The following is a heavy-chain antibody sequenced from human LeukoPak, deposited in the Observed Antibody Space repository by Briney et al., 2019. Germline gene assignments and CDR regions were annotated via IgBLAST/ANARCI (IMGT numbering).Heavy chain of an antibody. CDR2: ISSSSSYI. CDR3: ASSGYSYGYFGAFDI. CDR1: GFTFSSYS. J-gene: IGHJ3*02. V-gene: IGHV3-21*01. Sequence: GGSLRLSCAASGFTFSSYSMNWVRQAPGKGLEWVSSISSSSSYIYYADSVKGRFTISRDNAKNSLYLQMNSLRAEDTAVYYCASSGYSYGYFGAFDIWGQGTMVTV. D-gene: IGHD5-18*01.